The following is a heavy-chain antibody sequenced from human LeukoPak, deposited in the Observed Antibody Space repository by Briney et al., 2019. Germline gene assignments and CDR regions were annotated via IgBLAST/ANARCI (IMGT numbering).Heavy chain of an antibody. CDR3: AREYPKMGGIAAAGWLYNWFDP. D-gene: IGHD6-13*01. CDR1: GGSISSYY. J-gene: IGHJ5*02. V-gene: IGHV4-4*07. Sequence: SETLSLTCTVSGGSISSYYWSWIRQPAGKGLEWIGRIYTSGSTNYNPSLKSRVTMSVDTSKNQFSLKLSSVTAADTAVYYCAREYPKMGGIAAAGWLYNWFDPWGQGTLVTVSS. CDR2: IYTSGST.